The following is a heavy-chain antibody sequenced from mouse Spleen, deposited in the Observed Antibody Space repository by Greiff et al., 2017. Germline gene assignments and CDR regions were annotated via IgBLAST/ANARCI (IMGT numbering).Heavy chain of an antibody. D-gene: IGHD2-14*01. CDR2: IYPGSGST. CDR1: GYTFTSYW. J-gene: IGHJ3*01. Sequence: VQLQQPGAELVKPGASVKMSCKASGYTFTSYWITWVKQRPGQGLEWIGDIYPGSGSTNYNEKFKSKATLTVDTSSSTAYMQLSSLTSEDSAVYYCARSDYRYDGFAYWGQGTLVTVSA. CDR3: ARSDYRYDGFAY. V-gene: IGHV1-55*01.